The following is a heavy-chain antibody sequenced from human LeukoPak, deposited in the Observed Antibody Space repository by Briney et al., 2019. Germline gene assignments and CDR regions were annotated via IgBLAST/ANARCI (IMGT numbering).Heavy chain of an antibody. J-gene: IGHJ6*02. CDR1: GGSISSYY. CDR2: IYYSGST. Sequence: SETLSLTCTVSGGSISSYYWSWIRQPPGKGLEWIGYIYYSGSTNYNPSLKSRVTISVDTSKNQFSLKLSSVTAADTAVYYCARHLAQTGTTSHGMDVWGQGTTVTVSS. CDR3: ARHLAQTGTTSHGMDV. D-gene: IGHD1-1*01. V-gene: IGHV4-59*08.